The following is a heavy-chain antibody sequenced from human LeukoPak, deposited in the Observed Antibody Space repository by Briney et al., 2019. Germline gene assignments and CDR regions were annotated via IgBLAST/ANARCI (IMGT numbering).Heavy chain of an antibody. V-gene: IGHV4-38-2*02. CDR2: VSHSVNT. J-gene: IGHJ5*02. D-gene: IGHD3-10*01. CDR1: NYSISSGYY. CDR3: ARSTYYGSGSYRPGFDP. Sequence: PSQTLSLTCTVSNYSISSGYYWGWIRQPPGKGLEWIGSVSHSVNTYYNPSLKSRVTISVDTSKNQFSLKLTSVTATDTAAYYCARSTYYGSGSYRPGFDPWGQGTLVTVSS.